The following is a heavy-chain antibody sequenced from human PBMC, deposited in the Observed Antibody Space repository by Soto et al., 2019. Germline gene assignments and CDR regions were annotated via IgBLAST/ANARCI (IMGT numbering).Heavy chain of an antibody. CDR1: GFTFSSYG. CDR2: ISYDGSNK. V-gene: IGHV3-30*18. Sequence: PGGSLRLSCAASGFTFSSYGMHWVRQAPGKGLEWVAVISYDGSNKYYADSVKGRFTISRDNSKNTLYLQMNSLRAEDTAVYYCAKLIKVVAAYYYYGMDVWGQGTTVTVSS. J-gene: IGHJ6*02. CDR3: AKLIKVVAAYYYYGMDV. D-gene: IGHD2-15*01.